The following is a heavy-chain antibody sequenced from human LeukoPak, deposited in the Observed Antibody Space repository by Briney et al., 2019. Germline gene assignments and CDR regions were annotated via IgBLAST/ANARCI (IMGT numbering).Heavy chain of an antibody. V-gene: IGHV3-53*01. CDR1: GFSVSNNY. J-gene: IGHJ4*02. CDR3: ARGRGLGVVSPYFDY. D-gene: IGHD3-3*01. Sequence: GGSLRLSCVVSGFSVSNNYIIWVRQAPGNGLERVSVIYGDGRTSHSASVRGRFTISRDDSKNIVSLQMNNLRAEDTAVYYCARGRGLGVVSPYFDYWGQGTLVTVSS. CDR2: IYGDGRT.